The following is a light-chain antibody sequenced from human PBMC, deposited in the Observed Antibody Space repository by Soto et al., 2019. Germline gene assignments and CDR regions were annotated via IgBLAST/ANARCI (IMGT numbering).Light chain of an antibody. CDR3: QQYYSTPIT. CDR2: WAS. V-gene: IGKV4-1*01. CDR1: QSVLYTSSGRKY. J-gene: IGKJ5*01. Sequence: DIVLTQSPDSLAVSLGEAATINCKSSQSVLYTSSGRKYLAWYQQKAGQPPKLLIHWASTRDSGVPDRFSGSGSATDFTLTISSLQTEDVAVYYCQQYYSTPITFGQGTRLEIK.